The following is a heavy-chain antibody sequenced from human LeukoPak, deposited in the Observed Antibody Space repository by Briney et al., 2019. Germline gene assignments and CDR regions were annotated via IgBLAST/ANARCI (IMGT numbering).Heavy chain of an antibody. J-gene: IGHJ4*02. D-gene: IGHD5-18*01. CDR2: ISSSSSYI. CDR3: ARDDSGIQLWFDY. CDR1: GFTFSSYS. Sequence: GGSLRLSCAASGFTFSSYSMNWVRQAPGKGLEWVSSISSSSSYIYYADSVKGRFTTSRDNAKNSLYLQMNSLRAEDTAVYYCARDDSGIQLWFDYWGQGTLVTVSS. V-gene: IGHV3-21*01.